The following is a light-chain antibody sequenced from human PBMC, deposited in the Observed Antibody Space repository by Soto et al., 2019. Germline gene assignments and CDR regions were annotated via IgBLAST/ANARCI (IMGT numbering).Light chain of an antibody. J-gene: IGKJ1*01. CDR2: GAS. V-gene: IGKV3-20*01. CDR1: QSVTGNY. Sequence: EVVLTQSPGTLSLSPGERATLSCGASQSVTGNYLAWYQQKPGQAPRLLIFGASTSATGIPDRFSGSGSGTDFPLTISSLDPEDFAVYYCQHYYTSYTTFGQGTKVEIK. CDR3: QHYYTSYTT.